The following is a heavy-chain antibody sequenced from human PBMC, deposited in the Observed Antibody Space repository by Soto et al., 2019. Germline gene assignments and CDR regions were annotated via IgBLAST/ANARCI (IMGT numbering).Heavy chain of an antibody. CDR1: GFTCSSYA. CDR2: ISYDGSNK. J-gene: IGHJ6*02. CDR3: ARVYSGSYIRDYYYYGMDV. D-gene: IGHD1-26*01. V-gene: IGHV3-30-3*01. Sequence: GGSLRLSCAASGFTCSSYAMHWVGQSPGKGLERVAVISYDGSNKYYADSVKGRFTISRDNSKNTLYLQMNSLRAEDTAVYYCARVYSGSYIRDYYYYGMDVWGQGTTVTVSS.